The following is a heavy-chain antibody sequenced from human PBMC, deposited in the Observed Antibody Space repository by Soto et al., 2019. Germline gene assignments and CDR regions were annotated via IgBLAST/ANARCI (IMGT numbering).Heavy chain of an antibody. J-gene: IGHJ4*01. CDR3: ARELSYGLCDY. CDR1: GYTFTSYG. D-gene: IGHD5-18*01. CDR2: ISAHNGNT. Sequence: QVQLVQSGAEVKKPGASVKVSCKASGYTFTSYGISWVRQAPGQGLEWMGWISAHNGNTKYAQKLQGRVTMTTDTPTSTAYPELRSLRSDDTAGSYCARELSYGLCDYWGHGTLVTVSS. V-gene: IGHV1-18*01.